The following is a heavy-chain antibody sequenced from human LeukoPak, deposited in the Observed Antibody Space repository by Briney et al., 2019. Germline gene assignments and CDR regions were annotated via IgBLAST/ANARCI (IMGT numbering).Heavy chain of an antibody. Sequence: GGSLRLSCAASGFTVSSNYMSWVRQAPGKGLEWVSVIYSGGSTYYADSVKGRSTISRHNSKNTLYLQMNSLRAEDTAVYYCARVRAVAGVDYWGQGTLVTVSS. V-gene: IGHV3-53*04. J-gene: IGHJ4*02. CDR1: GFTVSSNY. D-gene: IGHD6-19*01. CDR2: IYSGGST. CDR3: ARVRAVAGVDY.